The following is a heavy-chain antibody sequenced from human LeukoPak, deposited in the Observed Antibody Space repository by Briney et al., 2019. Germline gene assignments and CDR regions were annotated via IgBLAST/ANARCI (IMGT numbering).Heavy chain of an antibody. V-gene: IGHV1-2*02. CDR2: INPNSGGT. Sequence: ASVKVSCKASGYTFTAYYMHWVRQAPGQGLEWMGWINPNSGGTNYPQKFQGRVTMTRDTSISTAYMELSRLRSDDTAVYYCARDRDEQQLVNWGQGTLVTVSS. J-gene: IGHJ4*02. CDR1: GYTFTAYY. D-gene: IGHD6-13*01. CDR3: ARDRDEQQLVN.